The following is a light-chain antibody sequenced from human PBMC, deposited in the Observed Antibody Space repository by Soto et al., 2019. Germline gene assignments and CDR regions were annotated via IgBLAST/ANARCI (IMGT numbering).Light chain of an antibody. V-gene: IGLV2-11*01. CDR3: QSYDSSLSGYV. Sequence: QSVLTQPRSVSGSPGQSVTISCSGTSSDVGGYEYVSWYQQHPGKAPKLMIYEVSKRPSGVPDRFSGSKSGTSASLAITGLQAEDEAHYYCQSYDSSLSGYVFGTGTKVTVL. J-gene: IGLJ1*01. CDR2: EVS. CDR1: SSDVGGYEY.